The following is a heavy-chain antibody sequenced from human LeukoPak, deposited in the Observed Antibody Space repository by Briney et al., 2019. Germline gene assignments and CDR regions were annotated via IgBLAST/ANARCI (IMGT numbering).Heavy chain of an antibody. CDR3: ARVANSYGLLQGWYFDL. Sequence: SQTLSLTCAVSGGSISSGGYSWSWIWQPPGKGLEWIGYIYHSGSTYYNPSLKSRVTISVDRSKNQFSLKLSSVTAADTAVYYCARVANSYGLLQGWYFDLWGRGTLVTVSS. CDR2: IYHSGST. D-gene: IGHD5-18*01. CDR1: GGSISSGGYS. V-gene: IGHV4-30-2*01. J-gene: IGHJ2*01.